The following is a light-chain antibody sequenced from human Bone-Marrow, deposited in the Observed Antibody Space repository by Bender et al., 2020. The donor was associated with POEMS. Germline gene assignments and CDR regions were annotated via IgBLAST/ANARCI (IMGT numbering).Light chain of an antibody. CDR1: SDDVANYNF. V-gene: IGLV2-14*02. CDR2: EGT. CDR3: SSYGTGNTLFYV. Sequence: QSALTQPASVSGSPGQSITISCTGTSDDVANYNFVSWYQQHPGKAPKLIIYEGTKRPSGVTNRFSGSKSGNTASPTISGLQAEDEADYYCSSYGTGNTLFYVFGTGTKVTVL. J-gene: IGLJ1*01.